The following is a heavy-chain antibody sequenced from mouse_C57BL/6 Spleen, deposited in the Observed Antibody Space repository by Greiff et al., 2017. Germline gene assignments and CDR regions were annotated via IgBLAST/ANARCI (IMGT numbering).Heavy chain of an antibody. CDR2: IYIGNGYT. D-gene: IGHD1-1*01. J-gene: IGHJ4*01. CDR1: GYTFTSYG. Sequence: VQLQQSGAELVRPGSSVKMSCKTSGYTFTSYGINWVKQRPGQGLEWIGIIYIGNGYTEYNEKFKGKATLTSDTSSRTAYMEVSSLTSEDSTIYFCAREDHYYGSSHYALDYWGQGTSVTVSS. CDR3: AREDHYYGSSHYALDY. V-gene: IGHV1-58*01.